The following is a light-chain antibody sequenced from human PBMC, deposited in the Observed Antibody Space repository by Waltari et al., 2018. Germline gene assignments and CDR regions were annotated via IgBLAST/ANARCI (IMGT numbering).Light chain of an antibody. CDR2: DTD. Sequence: QAVVTQEPSLTVSPGGPVTLTCVSSTGPVTSRHYPYWLQQKPGQAPRTLIYDTDKKDSWTPARFSGSLLGGKAALTLSGAQPEDEADYYCLLSYSDARVRVFGTGTKVTVL. CDR1: TGPVTSRHY. CDR3: LLSYSDARVRV. V-gene: IGLV7-46*01. J-gene: IGLJ1*01.